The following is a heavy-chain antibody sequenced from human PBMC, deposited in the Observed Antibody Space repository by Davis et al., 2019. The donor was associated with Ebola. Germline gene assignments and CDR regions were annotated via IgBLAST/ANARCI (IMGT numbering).Heavy chain of an antibody. CDR2: IYYSGST. CDR3: ARHSLGGYCSGGSCPIEDY. V-gene: IGHV4-39*01. J-gene: IGHJ4*02. CDR1: GGSISSSSYY. Sequence: PSETLSLTCTVSGGSISSSSYYWGWIRQPPGKGLEWIGSIYYSGSTYYNPSLKSRVTISVDTSKNQFSLKLSSVTAADTAVYYCARHSLGGYCSGGSCPIEDYWGQGTLVTVSS. D-gene: IGHD2-15*01.